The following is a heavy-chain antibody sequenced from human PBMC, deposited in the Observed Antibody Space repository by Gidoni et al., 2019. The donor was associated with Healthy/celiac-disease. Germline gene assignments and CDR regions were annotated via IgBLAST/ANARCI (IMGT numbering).Heavy chain of an antibody. Sequence: EVQLVESGGGLVQPGRSLRLSCAASGFTFADYAMHWVRQAPGKGLEWVSGISWNSGSIGYADSVKGRFTISRDNAKNSLYLQMNSLRAEDTALYYCAKDGSYAPRFFDIWGQGTMVTVSS. D-gene: IGHD1-26*01. J-gene: IGHJ3*02. CDR3: AKDGSYAPRFFDI. V-gene: IGHV3-9*01. CDR1: GFTFADYA. CDR2: ISWNSGSI.